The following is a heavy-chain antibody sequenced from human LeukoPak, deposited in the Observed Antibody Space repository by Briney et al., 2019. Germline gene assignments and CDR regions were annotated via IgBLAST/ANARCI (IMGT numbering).Heavy chain of an antibody. CDR3: AREMYSSSWYYFDY. V-gene: IGHV3-30-3*01. CDR2: ISYDGSNK. CDR1: GFTFSSYA. Sequence: PGGSLRLSCAASGFTFSSYAMHWVRQAPGKGLEWVAVISYDGSNKYYADSVKGRFTISRDNSKNTLYLQMNSLRAEDTAAYYCAREMYSSSWYYFDYWGQGTLVTVSS. J-gene: IGHJ4*02. D-gene: IGHD6-13*01.